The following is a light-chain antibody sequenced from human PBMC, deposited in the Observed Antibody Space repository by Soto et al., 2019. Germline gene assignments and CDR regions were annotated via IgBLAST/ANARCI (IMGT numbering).Light chain of an antibody. Sequence: DIQMTQSPSILSASVGDRVTITCRASQSISSWLAWYQQKPGKAPKLLIYKASSLESGVPSRFSGSGSGTEFTLTISSLQADDFATYYCQQYSSYSTWTFGQGTKVEIK. CDR2: KAS. J-gene: IGKJ1*01. CDR1: QSISSW. V-gene: IGKV1-5*03. CDR3: QQYSSYSTWT.